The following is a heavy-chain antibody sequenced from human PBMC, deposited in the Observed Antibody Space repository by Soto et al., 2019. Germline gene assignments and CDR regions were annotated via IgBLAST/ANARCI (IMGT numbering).Heavy chain of an antibody. V-gene: IGHV4-30-2*01. Sequence: QVQLQESGSGLVKPSQTLSLTCAVSGGSISSGGYSWSWIRQPPGKGLEWIGYISHSGSTYYNPSLKNRVTISVDRSKNQFSLKLSSVTAADTAVYYCARENSGYYENWFDPWGQGTLVTVSS. CDR3: ARENSGYYENWFDP. J-gene: IGHJ5*02. D-gene: IGHD3-22*01. CDR1: GGSISSGGYS. CDR2: ISHSGST.